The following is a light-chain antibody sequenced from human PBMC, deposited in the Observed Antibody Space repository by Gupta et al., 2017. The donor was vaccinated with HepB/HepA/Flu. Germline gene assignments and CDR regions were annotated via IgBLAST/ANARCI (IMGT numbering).Light chain of an antibody. J-gene: IGKJ1*01. CDR1: QNVSTSY. CDR2: GAS. CDR3: QRDYTSPPT. V-gene: IGKV3-20*01. Sequence: EIVLTQSPGTLSLSAGERATLSCRASQNVSTSYLVWYQQKPGQAPRLLIYGASCRATDIPDRFSRSGSGTDFTLTISRLEPEDFAVLFCQRDYTSPPTFGQGTKVEIK.